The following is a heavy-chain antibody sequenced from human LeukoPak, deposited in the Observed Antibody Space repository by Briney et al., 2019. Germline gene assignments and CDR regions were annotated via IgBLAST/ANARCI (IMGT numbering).Heavy chain of an antibody. J-gene: IGHJ4*02. CDR2: ISGSGGST. CDR3: AKRPDYYDSSGYYGY. D-gene: IGHD3-22*01. CDR1: GFTFSSYA. V-gene: IGHV3-23*01. Sequence: GGSLRLSCAASGFTFSSYAMSWVRQAPGKGLEWVSAISGSGGSTYYADSVKGRFTISRDNSKNTLYLQMNSLRAEDTAVYYCAKRPDYYDSSGYYGYWGQGALVTVSS.